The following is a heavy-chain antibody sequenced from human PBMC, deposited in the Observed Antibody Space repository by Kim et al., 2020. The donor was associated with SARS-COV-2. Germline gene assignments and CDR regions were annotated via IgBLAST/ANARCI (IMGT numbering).Heavy chain of an antibody. CDR3: ARGLGIFGETYYFDY. V-gene: IGHV1-69*13. J-gene: IGHJ4*02. CDR1: GGTFSSYA. D-gene: IGHD3-3*01. Sequence: SVKVSCKASGGTFSSYAISWVRQAPGQGLEWMGGIIPIFGTANYAQKFQGRVTITADESTSTAYMELSSLRSEDTAVYYCARGLGIFGETYYFDYWGQGTLVTVSS. CDR2: IIPIFGTA.